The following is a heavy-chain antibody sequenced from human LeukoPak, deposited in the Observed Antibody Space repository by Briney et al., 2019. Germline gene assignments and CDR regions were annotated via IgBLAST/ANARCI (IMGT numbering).Heavy chain of an antibody. D-gene: IGHD3-3*01. Sequence: GASVKVSCKAPGYTFTGYYMHWVRQAPGQGLEWMGWINPNSGGTNYAQKFQGRVTMTRDTSISTAYMELSRLRSDDTAVYYCARDSYDFWSGYTVSYWGHGTLVTVSS. V-gene: IGHV1-2*02. CDR1: GYTFTGYY. CDR3: ARDSYDFWSGYTVSY. J-gene: IGHJ4*01. CDR2: INPNSGGT.